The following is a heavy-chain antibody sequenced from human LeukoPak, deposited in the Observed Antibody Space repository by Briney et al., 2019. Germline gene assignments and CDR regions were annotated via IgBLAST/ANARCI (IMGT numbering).Heavy chain of an antibody. CDR1: GFTFSASA. J-gene: IGHJ6*02. V-gene: IGHV3-23*01. D-gene: IGHD2-15*01. CDR2: IGSDNKP. Sequence: PGGSLRLSCEASGFTFSASAMTWVRQAPGQGLEWVSSIGSDNKPHYSESVKGRFAISRDNSKSMLILQLNSLRAEDTALYYCARDLHYSVAIDVCGQGTTVTVSS. CDR3: ARDLHYSVAIDV.